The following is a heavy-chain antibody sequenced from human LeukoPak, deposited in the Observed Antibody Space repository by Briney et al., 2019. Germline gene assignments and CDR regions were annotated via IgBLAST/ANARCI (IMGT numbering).Heavy chain of an antibody. Sequence: SETLSLTCTVSGGSISSYYWSWVRQPPGKGLEWIGYIYYSGSTNYNPSLKSRVTISVDTSKNQFSLKMSSVTAADTAVYHCARVEEYSSGWYSAFDIWGQGTMVTVSS. D-gene: IGHD6-19*01. V-gene: IGHV4-59*01. CDR2: IYYSGST. J-gene: IGHJ3*02. CDR3: ARVEEYSSGWYSAFDI. CDR1: GGSISSYY.